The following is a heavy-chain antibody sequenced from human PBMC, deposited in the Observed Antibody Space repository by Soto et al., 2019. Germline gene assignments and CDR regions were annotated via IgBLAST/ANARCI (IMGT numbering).Heavy chain of an antibody. J-gene: IGHJ4*02. CDR3: ARDLKARDFWSGHTFIY. V-gene: IGHV4-59*12. CDR1: GGSISSYY. CDR2: IYYSGST. D-gene: IGHD3-3*01. Sequence: QVQLQESGPGLVKPSETLSLTCTVSGGSISSYYWSWIRQPPGKGLEWIGYIYYSGSTIYNPSLKSRVTISVDTSKNQFSLKVSSVTAADTAVYYCARDLKARDFWSGHTFIYWGPGTLVTVSS.